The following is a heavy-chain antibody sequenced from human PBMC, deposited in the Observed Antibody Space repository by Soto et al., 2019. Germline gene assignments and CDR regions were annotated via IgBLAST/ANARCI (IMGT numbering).Heavy chain of an antibody. CDR3: ARHVASTVTTSDWFDP. Sequence: GGSLRLSCAASGFTFSSHAMHWVRQAPGKGLEWVAIISYDGSTIFYGDSVKGRFTISRDNSMNTLYLHRSSLRPDDTAVYFCARHVASTVTTSDWFDPWGQGTLVTVFS. CDR1: GFTFSSHA. V-gene: IGHV3-30*14. CDR2: ISYDGSTI. D-gene: IGHD4-4*01. J-gene: IGHJ5*02.